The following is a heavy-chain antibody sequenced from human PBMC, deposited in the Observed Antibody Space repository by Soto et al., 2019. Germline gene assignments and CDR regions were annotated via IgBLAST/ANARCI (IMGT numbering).Heavy chain of an antibody. CDR1: GYTFTDYY. Sequence: QVQLVQSGAEVKKPGASVRVSCKASGYTFTDYYMHWVRQAPGQGLEWMAWINPNTGDTKYDQKFQGRVTVTRDTSNRILYMELGSLRSDDTAIYYCARKSLSGSGSAFDFWGQGTLVTVSS. V-gene: IGHV1-2*02. CDR2: INPNTGDT. CDR3: ARKSLSGSGSAFDF. D-gene: IGHD3-10*01. J-gene: IGHJ5*01.